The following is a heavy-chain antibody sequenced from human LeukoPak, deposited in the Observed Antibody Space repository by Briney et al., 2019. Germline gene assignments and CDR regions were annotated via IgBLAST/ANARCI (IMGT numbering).Heavy chain of an antibody. Sequence: ASVKVSRKASGYTFTSYYMHWVRQAPGQGLEWMGIINPSGGSTSYAQKFQGRVTMTRDTSTSTVYMELSSLRSEDTAVYYCARADQDGEYGDLTFDYWGQGTLVTVSS. D-gene: IGHD4-17*01. V-gene: IGHV1-46*01. J-gene: IGHJ4*02. CDR1: GYTFTSYY. CDR3: ARADQDGEYGDLTFDY. CDR2: INPSGGST.